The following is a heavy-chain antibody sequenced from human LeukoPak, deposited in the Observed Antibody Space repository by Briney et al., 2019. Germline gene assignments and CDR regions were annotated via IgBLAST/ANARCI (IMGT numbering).Heavy chain of an antibody. D-gene: IGHD2-8*01. J-gene: IGHJ6*02. CDR3: AKDFQTKKEPDYYYGMDV. Sequence: PGGSLRLSCAASGLTFSNYGIHWVRQAPGKGLEWVAVISYDGRKQYYADSVKGRFIISRDNSKNTLYLQMNSLRAEDTAIYYCAKDFQTKKEPDYYYGMDVWGQGTTVTVSS. CDR2: ISYDGRKQ. V-gene: IGHV3-30*18. CDR1: GLTFSNYG.